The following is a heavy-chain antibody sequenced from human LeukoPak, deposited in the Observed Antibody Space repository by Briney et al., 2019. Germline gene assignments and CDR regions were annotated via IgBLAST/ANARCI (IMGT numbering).Heavy chain of an antibody. D-gene: IGHD6-19*01. CDR1: GGSISSYY. CDR3: ARVRGWDYYYYYGMDV. CDR2: INHSGST. Sequence: SETLSLTCTVSGGSISSYYWSWIRQPPGKGLEWIGEINHSGSTNYNPSLKSRVTISVDTSKNQFSLKLSSVTAADTAVYYCARVRGWDYYYYYGMDVWGQGTTVTVSS. J-gene: IGHJ6*02. V-gene: IGHV4-34*01.